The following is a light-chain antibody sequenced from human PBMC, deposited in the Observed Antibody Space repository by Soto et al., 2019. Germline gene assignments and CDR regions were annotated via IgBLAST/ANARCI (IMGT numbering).Light chain of an antibody. J-gene: IGLJ3*02. V-gene: IGLV2-23*01. CDR1: SSDVGSYNL. CDR3: CSYAGSRNWV. CDR2: EDN. Sequence: QSALTQPASVSGSPGQSITISCTGTSSDVGSYNLVSWYQQHPGKAPKLMIYEDNKRPSGVSNRFSGSKSGNTASLTISGLQAEDEADYYCCSYAGSRNWVVGGGTKLTVL.